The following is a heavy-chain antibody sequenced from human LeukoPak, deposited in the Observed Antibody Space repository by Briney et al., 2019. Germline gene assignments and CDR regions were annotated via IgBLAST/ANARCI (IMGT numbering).Heavy chain of an antibody. CDR3: ARGRGMCDY. V-gene: IGHV3-11*04. CDR1: GYSISSGYY. Sequence: LSLTCTVSGYSISSGYYWGWIRQPPGKGLEWVSYISSSSSTIYYADSVKGRFTISRDNAKNSLYLQMNSLRAEDTAVYYCARGRGMCDYWGQGTLVTVSS. J-gene: IGHJ4*02. D-gene: IGHD6-13*01. CDR2: ISSSSSTI.